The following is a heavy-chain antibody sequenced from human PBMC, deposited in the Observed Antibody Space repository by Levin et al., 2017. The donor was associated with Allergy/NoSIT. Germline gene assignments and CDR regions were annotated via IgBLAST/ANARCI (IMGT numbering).Heavy chain of an antibody. D-gene: IGHD6-13*01. J-gene: IGHJ4*02. Sequence: KAGGSLRLSCAASGFDFSDYYLSWIRQAPGKGLEWLSSISSSSSYINFANSVKDRFIISRDNPKNLLYLQMNNLRADDTAVYFCARAGTAGPNTPLDSWGQGTLVTVSS. V-gene: IGHV3-11*03. CDR2: ISSSSSYI. CDR1: GFDFSDYY. CDR3: ARAGTAGPNTPLDS.